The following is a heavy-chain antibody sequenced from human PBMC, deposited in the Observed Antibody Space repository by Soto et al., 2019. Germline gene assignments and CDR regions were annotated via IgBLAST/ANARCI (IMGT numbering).Heavy chain of an antibody. D-gene: IGHD2-2*01. V-gene: IGHV3-21*01. CDR2: ISSSSSYI. Sequence: GGSLRLSCAASGFTFSSYSMNWVRQAPGKGLEWVSSISSSSSYIYYADSVKGRFTISRDNAKNSLYLQMNGLRAEDTAVYYCARDKDVVVPAAPGVWFDPWGQGTLVTVSS. CDR1: GFTFSSYS. J-gene: IGHJ5*02. CDR3: ARDKDVVVPAAPGVWFDP.